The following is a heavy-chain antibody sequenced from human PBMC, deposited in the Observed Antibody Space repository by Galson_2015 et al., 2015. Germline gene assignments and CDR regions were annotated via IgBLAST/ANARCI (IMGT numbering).Heavy chain of an antibody. J-gene: IGHJ4*02. CDR2: ISPGSETA. CDR3: VKGGWADN. V-gene: IGHV3-23*01. Sequence: SLRLSCAASGFNFSILVMTWVRQGPGKGLEWVSAISPGSETAYYSDSVKGRFTISRDNSKDTLHLQMDSLRAEDTAAYYCVKGGWADNWGQGTLVTVPS. D-gene: IGHD1-26*01. CDR1: GFNFSILV.